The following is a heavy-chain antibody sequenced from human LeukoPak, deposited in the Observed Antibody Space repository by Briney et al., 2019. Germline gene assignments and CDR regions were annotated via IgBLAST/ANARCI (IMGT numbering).Heavy chain of an antibody. J-gene: IGHJ4*02. CDR3: AKQTGGSCYSGFDS. CDR2: ICGNNGNT. Sequence: PGGSLRLSCAASGFTFSSYAMSWVRQAPGKGLEWVSDICGNNGNTYYADSMKGRFTISRDNSKNTLYLQMNSLRAEDTAVYYCAKQTGGSCYSGFDSWGQGTLVTVST. D-gene: IGHD2-15*01. CDR1: GFTFSSYA. V-gene: IGHV3-23*01.